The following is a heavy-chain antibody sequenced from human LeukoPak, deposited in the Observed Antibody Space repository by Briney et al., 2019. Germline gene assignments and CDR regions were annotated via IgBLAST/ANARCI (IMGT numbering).Heavy chain of an antibody. Sequence: ASVKVSCKTSGYTFTGYYMHWVRQAPGQGLEWMGWINPDSGGTNYAQKFQGRVTMTRDTSISTAYMELSRLRSDDTAVYYCARRDWELPLDYWGQGTLVTVSS. D-gene: IGHD1-7*01. CDR1: GYTFTGYY. CDR3: ARRDWELPLDY. J-gene: IGHJ4*02. CDR2: INPDSGGT. V-gene: IGHV1-2*02.